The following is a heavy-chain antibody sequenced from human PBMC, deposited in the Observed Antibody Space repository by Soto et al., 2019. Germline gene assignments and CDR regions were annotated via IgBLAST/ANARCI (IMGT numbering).Heavy chain of an antibody. V-gene: IGHV3-49*04. CDR1: GFTFGDYA. CDR2: IRSKAYGGTT. D-gene: IGHD3-22*01. CDR3: TRGLDRSGYVGY. Sequence: GSLRLSCTASGFTFGDYAMSWVRQAPGKGLEWVGFIRSKAYGGTTEYAASVKGRFTISRDDSKSIAYQQMNSLKTEDTAVYYCTRGLDRSGYVGYWGQGTLVTVSS. J-gene: IGHJ4*02.